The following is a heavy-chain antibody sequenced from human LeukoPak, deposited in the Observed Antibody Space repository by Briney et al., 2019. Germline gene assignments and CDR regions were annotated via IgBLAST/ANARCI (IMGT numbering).Heavy chain of an antibody. CDR1: GFTFSSYT. V-gene: IGHV3-21*01. J-gene: IGHJ4*02. CDR3: ARALTTLTYEGY. D-gene: IGHD1-1*01. Sequence: PGGSLRLSCAAFGFTFSSYTMHWIRQAPGKGLEWVSSISGSNSYIFYADSVKGRLTVSRDNAKDSLYLQMNSLRAEDTAVYYCARALTTLTYEGYWGQGTLVTVSS. CDR2: ISGSNSYI.